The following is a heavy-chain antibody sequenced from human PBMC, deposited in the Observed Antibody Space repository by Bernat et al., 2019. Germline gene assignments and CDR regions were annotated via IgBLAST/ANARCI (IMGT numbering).Heavy chain of an antibody. CDR2: ITQDGTEK. D-gene: IGHD3-16*01. Sequence: EVQLVESGGGLVQPGGSLKVSCAASGFTFSSHWMSWVRHLPGKGLEWVANITQDGTEKYYVDSVKGRFTISRDNAKNSLYLQMNSLRVEDTAVYYCVRAVWNSFDKWGQGTLVTVSS. J-gene: IGHJ4*02. CDR3: VRAVWNSFDK. CDR1: GFTFSSHW. V-gene: IGHV3-7*03.